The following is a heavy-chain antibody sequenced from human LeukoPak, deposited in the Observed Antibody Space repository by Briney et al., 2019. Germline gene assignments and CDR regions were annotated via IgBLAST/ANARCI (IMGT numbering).Heavy chain of an antibody. CDR2: INHSGST. CDR3: ASRSVFLWFGESGRGTFDY. V-gene: IGHV4-34*01. D-gene: IGHD3-10*01. J-gene: IGHJ4*02. CDR1: GGSFSGYY. Sequence: PSETLSLTCAVYGGSFSGYYWSWIRQPPGKGLEWIGEINHSGSTNYNPSLKSRVTISVDTSKNQFSLKLSSVTAADTAVYYCASRSVFLWFGESGRGTFDYWGQGTLVTVSS.